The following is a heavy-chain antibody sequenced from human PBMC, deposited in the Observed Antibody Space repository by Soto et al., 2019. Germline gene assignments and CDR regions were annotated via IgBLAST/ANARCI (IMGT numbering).Heavy chain of an antibody. CDR3: AREGGTQYSSGGYGH. V-gene: IGHV4-4*02. CDR2: IYHSGST. D-gene: IGHD6-19*01. Sequence: QVQLQESGPGLVKPSGTLSLTCAVSGGSISSSNWWSWVRQPPGKGLAWIGEIYHSGSTNYNPSLERRVTISVDKSKNQFSLKLSSVTAADTAVYYCAREGGTQYSSGGYGHWGQGTLVTVSS. J-gene: IGHJ4*02. CDR1: GGSISSSNW.